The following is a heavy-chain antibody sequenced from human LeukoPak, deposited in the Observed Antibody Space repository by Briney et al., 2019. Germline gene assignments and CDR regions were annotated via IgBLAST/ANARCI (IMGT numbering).Heavy chain of an antibody. Sequence: PGGSLRLSCAASGFTFSSYEMNWVRQAPGKGLEWVSYISSSGNTIYYADSVKGRFTISRDNAKNSLYLQMNSLRAEDTAVYYCARDSRWLGQQPDVFDIWGQGTMVTVSS. D-gene: IGHD1/OR15-1a*01. J-gene: IGHJ3*02. V-gene: IGHV3-48*03. CDR2: ISSSGNTI. CDR1: GFTFSSYE. CDR3: ARDSRWLGQQPDVFDI.